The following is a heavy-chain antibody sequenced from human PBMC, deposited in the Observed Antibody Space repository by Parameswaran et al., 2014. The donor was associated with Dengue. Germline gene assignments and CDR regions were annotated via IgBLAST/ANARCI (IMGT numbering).Heavy chain of an antibody. CDR3: ARGTRRDGMDV. V-gene: IGHV4-59*13. Sequence: PGKGLEWIGYIYYSGSTNYNPSLKSRVTISVDTSKNQFSLKLSSVTAADTAVYYCARGTRRDGMDVWGQGTTVTVSS. CDR2: IYYSGST. J-gene: IGHJ6*02. D-gene: IGHD1-14*01.